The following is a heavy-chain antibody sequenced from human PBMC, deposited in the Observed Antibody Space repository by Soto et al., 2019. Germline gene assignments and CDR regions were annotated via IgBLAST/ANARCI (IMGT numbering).Heavy chain of an antibody. CDR2: IFPSDSDT. J-gene: IGHJ5*02. V-gene: IGHV5-51*01. Sequence: PGESLKISCRTSGYRFTSYWIAWVRQMPGKGLEWMGIIFPSDSDTRYSPSFQGQVTISTDRSTSTVFLQWASLKASDTAVYFCARKDKSGYFNWFDPWGQGTLVTVSS. CDR1: GYRFTSYW. D-gene: IGHD3-22*01. CDR3: ARKDKSGYFNWFDP.